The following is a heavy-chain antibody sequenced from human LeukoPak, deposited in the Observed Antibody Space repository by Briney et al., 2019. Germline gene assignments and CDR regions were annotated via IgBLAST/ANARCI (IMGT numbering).Heavy chain of an antibody. CDR3: ATYDFWSGYHDAFDI. J-gene: IGHJ3*02. CDR2: IRYDGTNK. V-gene: IGHV3-30*02. Sequence: GGSLRLSCAASGFTFSSYGMHWVRQAPGKGLEWVAFIRYDGTNKYYTDSVQGRFIISRDNSKNTVYLQMNSLRGEDTAVYYCATYDFWSGYHDAFDIWGQGTMVTVSS. D-gene: IGHD3-3*01. CDR1: GFTFSSYG.